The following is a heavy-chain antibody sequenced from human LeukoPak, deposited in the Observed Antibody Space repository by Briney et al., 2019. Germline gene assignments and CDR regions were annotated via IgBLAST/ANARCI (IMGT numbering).Heavy chain of an antibody. V-gene: IGHV4-39*07. D-gene: IGHD2-2*01. CDR2: INHSGST. Sequence: SETLSLTCTVSGGSVSSGSYYWSWIRQPPGKGLEWIGEINHSGSTNYNPSLKSRVTISVDTSKNQFSLKPSPVTAADTAVYYCARVKRVVVVPAALTYYYGMDVWGQGTTVTVSS. CDR3: ARVKRVVVVPAALTYYYGMDV. CDR1: GGSVSSGSYY. J-gene: IGHJ6*02.